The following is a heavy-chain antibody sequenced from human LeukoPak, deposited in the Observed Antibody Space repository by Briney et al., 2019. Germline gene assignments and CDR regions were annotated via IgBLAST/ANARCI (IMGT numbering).Heavy chain of an antibody. J-gene: IGHJ4*02. CDR1: GGSISSYH. CDR3: ARRGSGSYSFDY. D-gene: IGHD1-26*01. V-gene: IGHV4-59*08. Sequence: SETLSLTCTVSGGSISSYHWSWIRQPPGKGLEWIGYIYYSGSTNYNPSLKSRVTISVDTSKNQFSLKLSSVTAADTAVYYCARRGSGSYSFDYWGQGTLVTVSS. CDR2: IYYSGST.